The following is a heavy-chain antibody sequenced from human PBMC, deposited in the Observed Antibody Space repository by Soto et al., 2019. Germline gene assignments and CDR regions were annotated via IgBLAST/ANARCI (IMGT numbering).Heavy chain of an antibody. V-gene: IGHV1-24*01. CDR3: ATSANYYGSGSYYPPYYYYGMDV. D-gene: IGHD3-10*01. CDR1: GYTLTELS. Sequence: ASVKVSCKVSGYTLTELSMHWVRQAPGKGLEWMGGFDPEDGETIYAQKFQGRVTISVDTSKNQFSLKLSSVTAADTAVYYCATSANYYGSGSYYPPYYYYGMDVWGQGTTVTVSS. CDR2: FDPEDGET. J-gene: IGHJ6*02.